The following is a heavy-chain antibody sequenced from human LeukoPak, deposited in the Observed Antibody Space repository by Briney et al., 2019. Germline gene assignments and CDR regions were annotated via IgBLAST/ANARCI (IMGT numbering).Heavy chain of an antibody. V-gene: IGHV4-34*01. J-gene: IGHJ4*02. Sequence: KPSETLPLTCAVSGGTFSGYYWSWIRQSPGKGLEWIGEIYHSGRTNYNPTLQSRATLSVDTSKRQFSLRLTPLTAADAGIYYCARANNFRFDSWGQETLVTVSS. CDR3: ARANNFRFDS. CDR1: GGTFSGYY. CDR2: IYHSGRT. D-gene: IGHD5-24*01.